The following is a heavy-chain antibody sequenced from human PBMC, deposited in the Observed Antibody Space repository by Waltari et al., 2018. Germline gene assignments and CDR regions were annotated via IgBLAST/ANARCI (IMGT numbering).Heavy chain of an antibody. D-gene: IGHD6-13*01. CDR3: AKFWEQLDGMDV. J-gene: IGHJ6*02. CDR2: ISGSGGST. V-gene: IGHV3-23*01. Sequence: EVQLLESGGGLVQPGGSLRLSCAASGFTFSSYAMTWVRQAPGEGLEWVSAISGSGGSTYYADSVKGRFTISRDNSKNTLYLQMNSLRAEDTAVYYCAKFWEQLDGMDVWGQGTTVTVSS. CDR1: GFTFSSYA.